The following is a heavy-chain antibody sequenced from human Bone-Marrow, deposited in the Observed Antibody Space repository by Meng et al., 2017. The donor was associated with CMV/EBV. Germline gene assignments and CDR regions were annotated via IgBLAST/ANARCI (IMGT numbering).Heavy chain of an antibody. CDR2: IYGGGSST. D-gene: IGHD3-22*01. Sequence: GESLKISCAASGFTFSSYAMSWVRQAPGKGLEWVSVIYGGGSSTYYADSVKGRFTISRDNSKNTLYLQMNSLRAEDTAVYYCAKVFGVDYYDSSGYYYVDYFDYWGQGTLVTVSS. CDR1: GFTFSSYA. J-gene: IGHJ4*02. V-gene: IGHV3-23*03. CDR3: AKVFGVDYYDSSGYYYVDYFDY.